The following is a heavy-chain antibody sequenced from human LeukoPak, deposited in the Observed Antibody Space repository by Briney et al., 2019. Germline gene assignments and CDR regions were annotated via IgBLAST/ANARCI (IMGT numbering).Heavy chain of an antibody. D-gene: IGHD2-15*01. V-gene: IGHV4-34*01. CDR3: ARTIPGYCSGGSCYLGPFDY. CDR2: INHSGST. J-gene: IGHJ4*02. Sequence: PSETLSLTCAVYGGSFSGYYWSWIRQPPGKGLEWIGEINHSGSTNYNPSLKSRVTISVDTSKNQFSLKLSSVTAADTAVHYCARTIPGYCSGGSCYLGPFDYWGQGTLVTVSS. CDR1: GGSFSGYY.